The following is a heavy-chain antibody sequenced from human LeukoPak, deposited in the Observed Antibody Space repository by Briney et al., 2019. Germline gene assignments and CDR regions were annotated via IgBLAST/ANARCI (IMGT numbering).Heavy chain of an antibody. D-gene: IGHD6-19*01. CDR3: ARSFFGWLVPRYFDY. CDR2: IYHSGTT. J-gene: IGHJ4*02. V-gene: IGHV4-38-2*02. CDR1: GYSISSGYY. Sequence: SETLSLTCTVSGYSISSGYYWGWIRQPPGKGLQWIGSIYHSGTTYYNPSLKSRVTISVDTSKNQFSLKLSSVTAADTAVYYCARSFFGWLVPRYFDYWGQGTLVTVSS.